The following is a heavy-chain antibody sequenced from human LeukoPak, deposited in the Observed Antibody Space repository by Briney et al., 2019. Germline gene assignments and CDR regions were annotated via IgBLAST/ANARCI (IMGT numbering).Heavy chain of an antibody. CDR3: ARDYEP. Sequence: GGSLRLSCAASGFTFSNYQTNWVRKAPGKGLEWVSYINTGGTTIYYADSVKGRFTISRDNAKNSLYLQMNSLRAEDTAVYYCARDYEPWGQGTLVTVSS. J-gene: IGHJ5*02. CDR1: GFTFSNYQ. CDR2: INTGGTTI. V-gene: IGHV3-48*03.